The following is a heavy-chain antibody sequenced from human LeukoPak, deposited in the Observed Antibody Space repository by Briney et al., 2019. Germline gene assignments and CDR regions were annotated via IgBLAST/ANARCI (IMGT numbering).Heavy chain of an antibody. CDR1: GFTSSTYG. CDR2: IQYDGSDK. D-gene: IGHD1-26*01. J-gene: IGHJ4*02. Sequence: GGSLRLSCAASGFTSSTYGMHWVRQAPGKGLEWVAFIQYDGSDKYYADSVKGRFTISRDNSKNTLYLQMNSLRPEDTAVYYCAKNRSGSYIDYWGQGTLVTVSS. CDR3: AKNRSGSYIDY. V-gene: IGHV3-30*02.